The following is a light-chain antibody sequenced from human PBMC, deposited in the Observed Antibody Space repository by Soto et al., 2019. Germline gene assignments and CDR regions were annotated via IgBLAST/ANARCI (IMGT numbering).Light chain of an antibody. CDR2: EVT. CDR1: SSDVGGYNS. Sequence: QSALTQPASVSGSPGQSITISCTGTSSDVGGYNSVSWYQHYPGKTPQVLIHEVTNRPSGISDRFSGAKSGNTASLTISGPQAEAGAINYWSSYTSSAIWGLGEGTNLPV. J-gene: IGLJ3*02. V-gene: IGLV2-14*01. CDR3: SSYTSSAIWG.